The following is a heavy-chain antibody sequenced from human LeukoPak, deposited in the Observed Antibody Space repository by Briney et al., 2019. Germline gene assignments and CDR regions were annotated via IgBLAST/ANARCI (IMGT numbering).Heavy chain of an antibody. CDR1: GFTVSSNY. CDR3: AKDLDYDSSGGDY. J-gene: IGHJ4*02. V-gene: IGHV3-66*01. D-gene: IGHD3-22*01. CDR2: IYSGGST. Sequence: GGSLRLSCAASGFTVSSNYMSWVRQAPGKGLEWVSVIYSGGSTYYADSVKGRFTISRDNSKNTLYLQMNSLRAEDAAVYYCAKDLDYDSSGGDYWGQGTLVTVSS.